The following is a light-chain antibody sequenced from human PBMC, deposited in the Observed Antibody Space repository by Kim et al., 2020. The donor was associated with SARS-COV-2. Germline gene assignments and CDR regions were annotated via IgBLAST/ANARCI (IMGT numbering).Light chain of an antibody. J-gene: IGLJ3*02. V-gene: IGLV4-69*01. CDR3: QTWGTGTWV. Sequence: QPVLTQSPSASASLGSSVKLTCTLNSGHSSYAIAWHQQQPQKGPRYLMKVNSDGSHIKGDGIPDRFSGSSSEAERYLTISSLQTEDEADYYCQTWGTGTWVFGGGTRLTVL. CDR1: SGHSSYA. CDR2: VNSDGSH.